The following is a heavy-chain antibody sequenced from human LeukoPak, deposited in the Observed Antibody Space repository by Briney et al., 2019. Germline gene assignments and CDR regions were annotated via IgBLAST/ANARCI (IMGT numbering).Heavy chain of an antibody. J-gene: IGHJ3*02. CDR2: INPSGGST. D-gene: IGHD1-26*01. V-gene: IGHV1-46*01. CDR3: ARDPPRWELYLTAAFDI. Sequence: ASVKVSCKASGGTFSSYAISWVRQAPGQGLEWMGIINPSGGSTSYAQKFQGRVTMTRDMSTSTVYMELSSLRSEDTAVYYCARDPPRWELYLTAAFDIWGQGTMVTVSS. CDR1: GGTFSSYA.